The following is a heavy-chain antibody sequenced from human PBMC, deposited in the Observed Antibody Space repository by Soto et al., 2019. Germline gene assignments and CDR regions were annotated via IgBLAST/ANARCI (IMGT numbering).Heavy chain of an antibody. CDR2: IIPIFNST. D-gene: IGHD2-2*01. J-gene: IGHJ5*02. CDR1: GGTFSNYV. CDR3: AKDPLSQLPHNWFDP. V-gene: IGHV1-69*06. Sequence: SLKLSCKSSGGTFSNYVISWVRQAPGHGLEWLGRIIPIFNSTKYAQSFQGRVTITADKSTSTASLELNSLRAEDTAVYYCAKDPLSQLPHNWFDPWGQGTLVTVSS.